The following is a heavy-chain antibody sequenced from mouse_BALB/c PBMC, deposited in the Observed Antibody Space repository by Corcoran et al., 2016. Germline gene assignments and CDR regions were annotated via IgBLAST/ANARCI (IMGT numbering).Heavy chain of an antibody. CDR3: ARRRRDWYFDV. V-gene: IGHV9-1*02. J-gene: IGHJ1*01. Sequence: QIQLVQPGHELKTPGETVQNSCQASGYTLTQYGMNWVKQAPGQGLKWRGWINTYTGEPPYADDFTGRFAFSVETSASTAYLQINNLKNEDMATYCCARRRRDWYFDVWGAGTTVTVSS. CDR1: GYTLTQYG. CDR2: INTYTGEP.